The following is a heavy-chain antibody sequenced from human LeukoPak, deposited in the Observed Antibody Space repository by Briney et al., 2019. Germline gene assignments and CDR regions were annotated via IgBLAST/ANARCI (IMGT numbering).Heavy chain of an antibody. D-gene: IGHD3-10*01. CDR3: ARDLDDGLSGADY. CDR2: INPNSGGT. V-gene: IGHV1-2*02. J-gene: IGHJ4*02. Sequence: GASVKVSCKASGYTFTGYYMHWVRQAPGQGLEWMGWINPNSGGTNYAQKFQGRVTMTRDTSISTAYMELSRLRSDDTAVYYCARDLDDGLSGADYWGQGTLVTVPS. CDR1: GYTFTGYY.